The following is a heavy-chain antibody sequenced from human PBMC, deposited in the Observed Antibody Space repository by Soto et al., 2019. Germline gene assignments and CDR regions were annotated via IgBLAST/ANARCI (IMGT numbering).Heavy chain of an antibody. CDR1: GGTFSSYT. Sequence: QVQLVQSGAEVKKPGSSVKVSCKASGGTFSSYTISWVRQAPGQGLEWMGRIIPILGIANYAQKFQGRVTITADKSTRTAYVDLSSLGSEDTAVYYCAREGVLVVRPPYWYFDLWGRGTLVTVSS. J-gene: IGHJ2*01. CDR3: AREGVLVVRPPYWYFDL. V-gene: IGHV1-69*08. D-gene: IGHD2-8*02. CDR2: IIPILGIA.